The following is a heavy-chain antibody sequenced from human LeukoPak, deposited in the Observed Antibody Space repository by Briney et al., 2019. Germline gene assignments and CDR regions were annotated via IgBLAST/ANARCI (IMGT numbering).Heavy chain of an antibody. CDR2: IYHGGST. D-gene: IGHD1-26*01. V-gene: IGHV4-59*12. CDR3: ARGEGGHYMDV. Sequence: SETLSLTCTVSGGSISSYYWSWIRQPPGKGLEWIGYIYHGGSTYYNPSLKSRVTISVDRSKNQFSLKLNSVTAADTAVYYCARGEGGHYMDVWGKGTTVTVSS. J-gene: IGHJ6*03. CDR1: GGSISSYY.